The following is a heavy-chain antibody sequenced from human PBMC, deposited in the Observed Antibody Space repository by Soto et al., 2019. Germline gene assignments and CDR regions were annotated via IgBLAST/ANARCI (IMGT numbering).Heavy chain of an antibody. CDR2: IYWDDDK. CDR3: ARPYSSGWYYRY. Sequence: QITLKESGPPLVKPTQTLTLTCTFSGFSLSTSGVGVGWIRQPPGKALEWLALIYWDDDKRYSPSLKSRLTIIKNXSKNQVVPTMTNMDPVDTATYYCARPYSSGWYYRYWGQGTLVTVSS. D-gene: IGHD6-19*01. CDR1: GFSLSTSGVG. V-gene: IGHV2-5*02. J-gene: IGHJ4*02.